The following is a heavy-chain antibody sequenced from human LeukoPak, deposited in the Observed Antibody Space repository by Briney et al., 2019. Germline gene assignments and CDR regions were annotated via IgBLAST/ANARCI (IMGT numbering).Heavy chain of an antibody. CDR2: IYYSGTT. CDR1: GGSISTSSYY. CDR3: ARRSWRLAEEVY. J-gene: IGHJ4*02. D-gene: IGHD3-10*01. Sequence: SETLSLTCTVSGGSISTSSYYWCWIRQPPGKGLECIGNIYYSGTTYYNPSLKRRATISVDTSNNQSSLKLSSVTAAATAVYFCARRSWRLAEEVYWGQGTLVTVSS. V-gene: IGHV4-39*07.